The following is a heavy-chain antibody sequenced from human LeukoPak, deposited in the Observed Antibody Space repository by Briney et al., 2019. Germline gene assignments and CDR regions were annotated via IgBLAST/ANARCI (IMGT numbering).Heavy chain of an antibody. D-gene: IGHD3-10*01. V-gene: IGHV1-46*01. Sequence: ASVKVSCKASGYTFTSYYMHWVRQAPGQGLEWMGLINPSGGSTSYAQKFQGRVAITRDTSTSTVYMELSSLRSEDTAVYYCARDNGGYYGSGSYTSEGMDVWGKGTTVTVSS. CDR1: GYTFTSYY. CDR3: ARDNGGYYGSGSYTSEGMDV. CDR2: INPSGGST. J-gene: IGHJ6*04.